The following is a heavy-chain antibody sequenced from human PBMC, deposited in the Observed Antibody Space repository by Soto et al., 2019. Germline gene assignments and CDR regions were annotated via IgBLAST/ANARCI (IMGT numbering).Heavy chain of an antibody. CDR2: ISPYNGDT. V-gene: IGHV1-18*01. D-gene: IGHD2-15*01. Sequence: QVQMVQSGNEVKKPGASVMVSCKTSGYTFTSYGVSWVRQAPGQGLEWIGLISPYNGDTLYARKFQGRVTVTADTATDTVYMELRSLTTDDTAVYYCVRDASRGYRGWWDPWGQGSLGSVSS. CDR1: GYTFTSYG. J-gene: IGHJ5*02. CDR3: VRDASRGYRGWWDP.